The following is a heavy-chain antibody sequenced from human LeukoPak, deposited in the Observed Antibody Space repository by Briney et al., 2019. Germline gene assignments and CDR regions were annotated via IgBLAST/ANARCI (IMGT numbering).Heavy chain of an antibody. CDR3: ARVYGGSRYYFDY. D-gene: IGHD5-12*01. J-gene: IGHJ4*02. Sequence: ASVKVSCKASGYTFTGYYMHWVRQAPGQGLEWMGWINPNSGGTNYAQKFQGRVTMTRDTSISTAYMELSRLRSDDTAVYYCARVYGGSRYYFDYWGQGTLVTVSS. V-gene: IGHV1-2*02. CDR2: INPNSGGT. CDR1: GYTFTGYY.